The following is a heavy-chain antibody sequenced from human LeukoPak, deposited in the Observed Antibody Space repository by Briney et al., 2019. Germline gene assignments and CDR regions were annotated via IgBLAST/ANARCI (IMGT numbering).Heavy chain of an antibody. Sequence: SETLSLTCTVSGGPISSHYWSWIRQPPGKGLEWIGYIYYSGSTNYNPSLKSRVTISVDTSKNQFSLKLSSVTAADTAVYYCATGYYYDSSGYYGDAFDIWGQGTMVTVSS. D-gene: IGHD3-22*01. V-gene: IGHV4-59*11. CDR3: ATGYYYDSSGYYGDAFDI. CDR2: IYYSGST. J-gene: IGHJ3*02. CDR1: GGPISSHY.